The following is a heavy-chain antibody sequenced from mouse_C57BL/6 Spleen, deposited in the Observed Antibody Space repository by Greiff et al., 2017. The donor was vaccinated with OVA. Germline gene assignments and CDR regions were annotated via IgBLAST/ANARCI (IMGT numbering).Heavy chain of an antibody. CDR3: AKGWDGGFDY. CDR1: GYSFTGYY. D-gene: IGHD3-3*01. V-gene: IGHV1-42*01. J-gene: IGHJ2*01. CDR2: INPSTGGT. Sequence: EVKLVESGPELVKPGASVKISCKASGYSFTGYYMNWVKQSPEKSLEWIGEINPSTGGTTYNQKFKAKATLTVDKSSSTAYMQLKSLTSEDSAVYYCAKGWDGGFDYWGQGTTLTVSS.